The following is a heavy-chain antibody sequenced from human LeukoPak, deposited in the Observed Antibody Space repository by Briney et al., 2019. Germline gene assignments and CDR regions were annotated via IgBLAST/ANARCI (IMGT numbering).Heavy chain of an antibody. CDR3: ARGKWIQPWILDY. D-gene: IGHD5-18*01. CDR2: INHSGST. Sequence: SETLSLTCAVYGGSFSGYYWSWIRQPPGKGLEWIGEINHSGSTNYNPSLKSRVTISVDTSKNQFSLKLSSVTAADTAVYYCARGKWIQPWILDYWGQGTLVTVSS. J-gene: IGHJ4*02. CDR1: GGSFSGYY. V-gene: IGHV4-34*01.